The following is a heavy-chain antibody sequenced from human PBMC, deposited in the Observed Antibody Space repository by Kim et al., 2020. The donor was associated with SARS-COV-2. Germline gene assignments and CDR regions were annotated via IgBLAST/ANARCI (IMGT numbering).Heavy chain of an antibody. CDR1: GFTFDDYA. CDR3: AKDLGGTTTYYDFWSGHTPDYYGMDV. CDR2: ISGDGGST. J-gene: IGHJ6*02. D-gene: IGHD3-3*01. Sequence: GGSLRLSCAASGFTFDDYAMHWVRQAPGKGLEWVSLISGDGGSTYYADSVKGRFTISRDNSKNSLYLQMNSLRTEDTALYYCAKDLGGTTTYYDFWSGHTPDYYGMDVWGQGTTVTVSS. V-gene: IGHV3-43*02.